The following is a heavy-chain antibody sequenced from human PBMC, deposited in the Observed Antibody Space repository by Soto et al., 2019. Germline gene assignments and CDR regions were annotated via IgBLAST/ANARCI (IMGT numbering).Heavy chain of an antibody. CDR3: ARDRGCSGGICYRDLGY. D-gene: IGHD2-15*01. J-gene: IGHJ4*02. Sequence: EVQLVESGGGLVQPGGSLRLSCEASGFTFSTYSMSWVRQAPGKGLEWVSYISSISHTIYYADSVKGRFTISRDNAKNSLYLHMNSLSAEDTAVYYCARDRGCSGGICYRDLGYWGQGTLVTVSS. CDR2: ISSISHTI. V-gene: IGHV3-48*01. CDR1: GFTFSTYS.